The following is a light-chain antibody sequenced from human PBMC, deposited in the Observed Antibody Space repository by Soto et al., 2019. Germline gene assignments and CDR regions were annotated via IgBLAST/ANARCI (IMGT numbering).Light chain of an antibody. CDR3: QQYDNLPYT. Sequence: DIPMTQSPSSLSASVGARVTITCQASQAISNYLNWYQQKPGKAPKLLIYDASNLETGVPARFSGSGSGTDFTFTISSLQPEDIATYYCQQYDNLPYTFGQGTKLEIK. CDR1: QAISNY. V-gene: IGKV1-33*01. J-gene: IGKJ2*01. CDR2: DAS.